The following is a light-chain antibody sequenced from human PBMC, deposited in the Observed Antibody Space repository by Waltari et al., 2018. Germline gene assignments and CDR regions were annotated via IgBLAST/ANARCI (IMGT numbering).Light chain of an antibody. J-gene: IGKJ4*01. Sequence: DIVMTQSPDSLAVSLGERATINCKSSQSVLYSSNNKNYLAWYQQKPGQPPKLLIYCAATRESGVPDRFSGSGSGTDFTLTISSLQAEDVAVYYCQQHYSAPPTFGGGTKVEIK. CDR1: QSVLYSSNNKNY. CDR3: QQHYSAPPT. V-gene: IGKV4-1*01. CDR2: CAA.